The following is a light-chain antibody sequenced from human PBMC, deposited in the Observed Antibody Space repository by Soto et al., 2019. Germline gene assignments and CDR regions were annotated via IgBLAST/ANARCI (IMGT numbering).Light chain of an antibody. J-gene: IGLJ2*01. CDR3: ASWDDTLTGLL. Sequence: QSVLTQPPSASGTPGQRVNISCSGSSSNIGSNYVYWYQQLPGTAPKLLIYRNDQRPSGVPDRFSGSKSGTSASLAIIGLQSEDEAHYHCASWDDTLTGLLFGGGTKLTVL. V-gene: IGLV1-47*01. CDR2: RND. CDR1: SSNIGSNY.